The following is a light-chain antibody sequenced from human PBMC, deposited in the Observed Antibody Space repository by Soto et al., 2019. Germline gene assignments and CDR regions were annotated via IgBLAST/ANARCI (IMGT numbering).Light chain of an antibody. J-gene: IGLJ2*01. CDR3: SAWDDSLNGVV. CDR1: SSNIGRNT. V-gene: IGLV1-44*01. CDR2: SNN. Sequence: QSVLTQPPSASGTPGQRVTLSCSGSSSNIGRNTVNWYQQLPGTAPKLLIYSNNQRPSGVPVRFSGSKSGTSASLAISGLQSEDEDEYYCSAWDDSLNGVVFGGGTKLTVL.